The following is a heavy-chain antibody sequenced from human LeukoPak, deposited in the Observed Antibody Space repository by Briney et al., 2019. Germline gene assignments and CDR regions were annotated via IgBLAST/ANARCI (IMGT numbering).Heavy chain of an antibody. CDR1: GGSISSGGYY. CDR2: IYHSGST. Sequence: SETLSLTCTVSGGSISSGGYYWSWIRQPPGKGLEWIGYIYHSGSTYYNPSLKSRVTISVDRSKNQSSLKLSSVTAADTAVYYCARLLRFLEEAADAFDIWGQGTMVTVSS. V-gene: IGHV4-30-2*01. CDR3: ARLLRFLEEAADAFDI. J-gene: IGHJ3*02. D-gene: IGHD3-3*01.